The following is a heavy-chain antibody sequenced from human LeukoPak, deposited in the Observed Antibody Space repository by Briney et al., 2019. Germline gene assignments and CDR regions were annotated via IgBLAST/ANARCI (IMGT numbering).Heavy chain of an antibody. CDR3: ASVGGYYYGMDV. CDR2: MNPNSGNT. Sequence: ASVKVSCKASGYTFTSYDINWVRQATGQGLEWMGWMNPNSGNTGYAQKFQGRVTMTRNTSISTAYMELSSLRSEDTAVYYCASVGGYYYGMDVWGQGTTVTVSS. V-gene: IGHV1-8*01. J-gene: IGHJ6*02. D-gene: IGHD3-10*01. CDR1: GYTFTSYD.